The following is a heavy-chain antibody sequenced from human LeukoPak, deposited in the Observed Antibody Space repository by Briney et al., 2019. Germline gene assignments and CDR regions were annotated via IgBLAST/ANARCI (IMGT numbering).Heavy chain of an antibody. CDR1: GLLFRTVS. V-gene: IGHV3-48*02. Sequence: PGGSLTLSCAPSGLLFRTVSMHWAPHAPREGVEWGSYISSTSTSTFYTAPAKGRFTIYRDNAQNSLYLQMDSLGDDDTAVYYCARGRSGYYFDCWGQGTLVTVSA. CDR2: ISSTSTST. CDR3: ARGRSGYYFDC. D-gene: IGHD3-22*01. J-gene: IGHJ4*02.